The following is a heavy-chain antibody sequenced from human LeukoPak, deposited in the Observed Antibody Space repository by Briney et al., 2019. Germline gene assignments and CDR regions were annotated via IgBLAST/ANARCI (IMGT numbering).Heavy chain of an antibody. CDR3: ARDSDPTYYFDSGSYHSY. CDR1: GFTFSSYA. D-gene: IGHD3-10*01. Sequence: GRSLRLSCAASGFTFSSYAMHWVRQAPGKGLEWVAVISYDGSNKYYADSVKGRFTISRDNSKNTLYLQMNSLRSDDTAVYYCARDSDPTYYFDSGSYHSYWGQGTLVTVSS. V-gene: IGHV3-30*04. J-gene: IGHJ4*02. CDR2: ISYDGSNK.